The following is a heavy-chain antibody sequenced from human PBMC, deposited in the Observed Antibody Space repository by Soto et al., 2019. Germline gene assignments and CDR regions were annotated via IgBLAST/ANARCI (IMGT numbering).Heavy chain of an antibody. Sequence: QVQLVQSGAEVKKPGASVKVSCKASGYTFTAYYMHWVRQAPGQGLEWMGCINPDSGGTNYAQKFQGRVTMTRDTSITTAYMDLSSLRSDATAVYYCARDGARYSSSWYYNNRWWFGPWGQGTLVTVSS. J-gene: IGHJ5*02. D-gene: IGHD6-13*01. V-gene: IGHV1-2*02. CDR2: INPDSGGT. CDR1: GYTFTAYY. CDR3: ARDGARYSSSWYYNNRWWFGP.